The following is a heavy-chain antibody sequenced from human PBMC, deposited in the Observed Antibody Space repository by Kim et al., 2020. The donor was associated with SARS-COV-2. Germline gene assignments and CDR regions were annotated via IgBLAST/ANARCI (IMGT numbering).Heavy chain of an antibody. J-gene: IGHJ4*02. CDR2: ISYDGSNK. CDR3: ATDKGRWSGYDFGSYRAQ. D-gene: IGHD5-12*01. Sequence: GGSLRLSCVGSGFIFSNYAMHWVRQAPGKGLEWVAFISYDGSNKYLADSVKGRFTISRDNARNTLYLEMNSLSVDDTAVYYCATDKGRWSGYDFGSYRAQGGQGTLVSVSS. V-gene: IGHV3-30*04. CDR1: GFIFSNYA.